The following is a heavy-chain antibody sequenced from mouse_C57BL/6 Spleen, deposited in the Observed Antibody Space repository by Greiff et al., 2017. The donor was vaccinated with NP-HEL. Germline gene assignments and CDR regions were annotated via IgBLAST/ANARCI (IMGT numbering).Heavy chain of an antibody. D-gene: IGHD3-2*02. CDR1: GYSFTGYY. CDR3: ARDPNSSGYYFDY. CDR2: LNPSTGGT. Sequence: VQLQQSGPELVKPGASVKISCKASGYSFTGYYMNWVKQSPEKSLEWIGELNPSTGGTTYNQKFKAKATLTVDKSSSTAYMQLKSLTSEDSAVYYCARDPNSSGYYFDYWGQGTTLTVSS. J-gene: IGHJ2*01. V-gene: IGHV1-42*01.